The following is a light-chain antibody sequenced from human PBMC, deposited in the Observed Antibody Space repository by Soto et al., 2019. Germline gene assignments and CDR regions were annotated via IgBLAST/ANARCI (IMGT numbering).Light chain of an antibody. J-gene: IGKJ1*01. CDR3: HQYASSPQT. CDR1: QSVAKNY. V-gene: IGKV3-20*01. CDR2: AAS. Sequence: EIVLTQSPGTLSLSPGERATLSCRASQSVAKNYLAWYQQEAGQAPRLLIHAASNRATRIPDRFSGSGSGTDFTLTISRLEPEDFAVYYCHQYASSPQTFGQGTKVEIK.